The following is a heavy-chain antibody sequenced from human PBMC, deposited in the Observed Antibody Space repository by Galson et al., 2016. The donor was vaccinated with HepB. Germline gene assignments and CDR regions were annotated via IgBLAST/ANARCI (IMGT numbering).Heavy chain of an antibody. J-gene: IGHJ1*01. CDR2: VYNSGKT. Sequence: SLRLSCAASGFSVSNNFMNWVRQTPGKGLEWVSIVYNSGKTYYADSVKGRFAVSRDKSKNTLYLQMNSLRVEDTAVYYCARDRGYWGQGTLVTVSS. V-gene: IGHV3-53*01. CDR1: GFSVSNNF. CDR3: ARDRGY.